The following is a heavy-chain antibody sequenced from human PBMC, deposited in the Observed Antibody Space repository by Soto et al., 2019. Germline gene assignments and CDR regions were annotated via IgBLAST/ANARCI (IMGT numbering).Heavy chain of an antibody. CDR1: GYTFSDYY. V-gene: IGHV1-2*02. D-gene: IGHD1-26*01. Sequence: VQLVQSGAEVRKPGASVKVSCKASGYTFSDYYVHWVREAPGQGLEWMGWINPSSGGTIYTQRFQGRVTMTRATSINTVYMELSRLTSDDTAVYYCAREMGVIGAPGYTWFDPWGQGALVTVSS. CDR3: AREMGVIGAPGYTWFDP. J-gene: IGHJ5*02. CDR2: INPSSGGT.